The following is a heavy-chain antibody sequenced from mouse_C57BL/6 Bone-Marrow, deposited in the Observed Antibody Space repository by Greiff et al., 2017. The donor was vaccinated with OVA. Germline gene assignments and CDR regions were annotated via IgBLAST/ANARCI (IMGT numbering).Heavy chain of an antibody. V-gene: IGHV14-2*01. J-gene: IGHJ1*03. CDR3: AVMITPYWYFDV. CDR1: GFNIQDYY. CDR2: IDPEDGET. Sequence: VQLQQSGAELVKPGASVKLSCTASGFNIQDYYMHWVKQRTEQGLEWIGRIDPEDGETKSAPKFPGKATITADTSSNTAYLQLSSLTSEDTAVYYCAVMITPYWYFDVWGTGTTVTVSS. D-gene: IGHD2-4*01.